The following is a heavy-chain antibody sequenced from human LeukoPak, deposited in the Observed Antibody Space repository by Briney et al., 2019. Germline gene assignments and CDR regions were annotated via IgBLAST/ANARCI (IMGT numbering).Heavy chain of an antibody. CDR3: ARPNRGYYYDSSGSEEFFDY. Sequence: ASVKVSCKASGYTFTGYYMHRVRQAPGQGLEWMGWINPNSGGTNYAQKFQGRVTMTRDTSISTAYMELSRLRSDDTAVYYCARPNRGYYYDSSGSEEFFDYWGQGTLVTVSS. CDR1: GYTFTGYY. J-gene: IGHJ4*02. D-gene: IGHD3-22*01. CDR2: INPNSGGT. V-gene: IGHV1-2*02.